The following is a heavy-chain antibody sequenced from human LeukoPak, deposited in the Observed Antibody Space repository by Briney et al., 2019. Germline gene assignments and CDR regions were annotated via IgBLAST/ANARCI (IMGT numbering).Heavy chain of an antibody. CDR1: GGSISSYY. CDR2: IYYSGST. Sequence: SETLSLTCTVSGGSISSYYWSWIREPPGKGLEWIGSIYYSGSTYYNPSLKSRVTISVDTSKNQFSLKLSSVTAADTAVYYCARHVGGYSSSWPPGYWGQGTLVTVSS. J-gene: IGHJ4*02. CDR3: ARHVGGYSSSWPPGY. D-gene: IGHD6-13*01. V-gene: IGHV4-39*01.